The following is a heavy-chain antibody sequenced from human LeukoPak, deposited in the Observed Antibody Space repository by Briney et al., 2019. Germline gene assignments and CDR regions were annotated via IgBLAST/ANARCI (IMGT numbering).Heavy chain of an antibody. CDR3: ARGLVQLGLLDY. CDR1: GGTFSSCT. J-gene: IGHJ4*02. Sequence: SVKVSCKASGGTFSSCTISWVRQAPGQGLEWMGRIIPILGIANYAQKFQGRVTITADKSTSTAYMELSSLRSEDTAVYYCARGLVQLGLLDYWGQGTLVTVSS. CDR2: IIPILGIA. D-gene: IGHD3/OR15-3a*01. V-gene: IGHV1-69*02.